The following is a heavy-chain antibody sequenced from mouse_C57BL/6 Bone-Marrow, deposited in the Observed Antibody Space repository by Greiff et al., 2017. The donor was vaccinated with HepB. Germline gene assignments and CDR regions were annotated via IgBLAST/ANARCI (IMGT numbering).Heavy chain of an antibody. CDR2: ISNLAYSI. V-gene: IGHV5-15*01. CDR1: GFTFSDYG. D-gene: IGHD2-12*01. CDR3: ARHEKGYDVRFAY. Sequence: EVKLMESGGGLVQPGGSLKLSCAASGFTFSDYGMAWVRQAPRKGPEWVAFISNLAYSIYYADTVTGRFTISRENAKNTLYLEMSNLRSEDTAMYYCARHEKGYDVRFAYWGQGTLVTVSA. J-gene: IGHJ3*01.